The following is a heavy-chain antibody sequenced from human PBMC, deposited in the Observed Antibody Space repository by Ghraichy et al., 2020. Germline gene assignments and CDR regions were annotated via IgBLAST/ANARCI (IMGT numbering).Heavy chain of an antibody. Sequence: GGSLRLSCAASGFTFSSYAMSWVRQAPGKGLEWVSAISGSGGSTYYADSVKGRFTISRDNSKNTLYLQMNSLRAEDTAVYYCATDRGWGRANWFDPWGQGTLVTVSS. CDR1: GFTFSSYA. D-gene: IGHD3-10*01. CDR2: ISGSGGST. CDR3: ATDRGWGRANWFDP. V-gene: IGHV3-23*01. J-gene: IGHJ5*02.